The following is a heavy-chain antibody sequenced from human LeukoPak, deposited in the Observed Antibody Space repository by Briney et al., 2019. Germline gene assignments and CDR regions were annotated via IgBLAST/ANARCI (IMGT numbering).Heavy chain of an antibody. J-gene: IGHJ6*02. CDR3: ARDKLPYGMDV. V-gene: IGHV3-53*01. CDR1: GFTVSSNY. CDR2: IYSGGST. Sequence: GGSLRLSCAASGFTVSSNYMSWVRQAPGKGLEWVSVIYSGGSTYYADSVKGRFTISRGNSKNTLYLQMNSLRAEDTAVYYCARDKLPYGMDVWGQGTTVTVSS. D-gene: IGHD2-21*01.